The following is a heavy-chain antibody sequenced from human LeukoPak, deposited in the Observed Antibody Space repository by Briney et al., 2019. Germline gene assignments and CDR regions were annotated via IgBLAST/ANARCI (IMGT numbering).Heavy chain of an antibody. Sequence: GGSLRLSCAASGFTFSDHYMSWIRQAPGKGLEWVSYIYSSGDTIYYADSVKGRFTISRDNAANSLYLQMNSLRAEDTAVYYCARGPRLDSSGWYYGAFDIWGQGTMVTVS. D-gene: IGHD6-19*01. V-gene: IGHV3-11*01. CDR1: GFTFSDHY. CDR3: ARGPRLDSSGWYYGAFDI. CDR2: IYSSGDTI. J-gene: IGHJ3*02.